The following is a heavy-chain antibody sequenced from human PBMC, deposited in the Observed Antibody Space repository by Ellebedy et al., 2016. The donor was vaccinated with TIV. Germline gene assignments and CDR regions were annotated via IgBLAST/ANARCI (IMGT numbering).Heavy chain of an antibody. D-gene: IGHD3-10*01. J-gene: IGHJ4*02. Sequence: GGSLRLXCAASGFTFSNYTMSWVRQAPGKRLEWVSAITGDGVSTNYADSVKGRFTISRDNSKNTLYLQMNSLRAEDTAVYYCARPRGGGQFEDWGQGTLVTVSS. CDR1: GFTFSNYT. CDR3: ARPRGGGQFED. CDR2: ITGDGVST. V-gene: IGHV3-23*01.